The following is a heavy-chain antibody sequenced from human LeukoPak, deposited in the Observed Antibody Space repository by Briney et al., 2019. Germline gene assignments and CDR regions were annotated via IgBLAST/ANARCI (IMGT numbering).Heavy chain of an antibody. V-gene: IGHV3-53*01. CDR1: GFTVSSNY. CDR3: VRDDDRPDNGLDY. Sequence: GGSLRLSCAASGFTVSSNYMSWVRQAPGKGLEWVSVIYSAGDTSYADSVKGRFTISRDNSKNTLYLQMNSLRAEDTAVYYCVRDDDRPDNGLDYWGQGTLVTVSS. CDR2: IYSAGDT. J-gene: IGHJ4*02. D-gene: IGHD3-22*01.